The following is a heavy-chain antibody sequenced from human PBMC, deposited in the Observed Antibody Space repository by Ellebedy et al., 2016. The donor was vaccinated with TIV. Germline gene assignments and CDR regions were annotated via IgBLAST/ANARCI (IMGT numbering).Heavy chain of an antibody. Sequence: GESLKISCAASGFTFSSYSMNWVRQAPGKGLEWVGRITSKTDGGTTDYAAPVKGRFTISRDDSKNTLYLQMNSLKTEDTAVYYCTTVCYSYGYVSPAADYWGQGTLVTVSS. V-gene: IGHV3-15*07. J-gene: IGHJ4*02. CDR2: ITSKTDGGTT. D-gene: IGHD5-18*01. CDR1: GFTFSSYS. CDR3: TTVCYSYGYVSPAADY.